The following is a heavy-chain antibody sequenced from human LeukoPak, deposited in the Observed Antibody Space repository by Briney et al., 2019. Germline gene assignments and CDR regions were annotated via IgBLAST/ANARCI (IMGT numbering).Heavy chain of an antibody. J-gene: IGHJ4*02. V-gene: IGHV3-43*02. CDR3: ARDGRSTWYGVGYLDY. CDR2: ISGDGSST. Sequence: PGGSLRLSCAASGFTFDDYAMHWVRQAPGKGLEWVSLISGDGSSTNYADSVKGRFTISRENAKNSLYLQMNSLRAEDTAVYYCARDGRSTWYGVGYLDYWGQGTLVTVSS. D-gene: IGHD6-13*01. CDR1: GFTFDDYA.